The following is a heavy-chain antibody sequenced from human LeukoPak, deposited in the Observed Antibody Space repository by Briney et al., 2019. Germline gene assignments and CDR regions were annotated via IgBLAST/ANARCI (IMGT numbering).Heavy chain of an antibody. V-gene: IGHV1-2*02. J-gene: IGHJ4*02. CDR1: GYTFTGYY. D-gene: IGHD3-22*01. Sequence: ASVKVSCKASGYTFTGYYMHWVRQAPGQGLEWMGWINPNSGGTNYAQKFQGRVTMTRDTSISTAYMELSRLRSDDTAVYYCARDIRAYYYDSSGYYFSSYFDYWGQGTLVTVSS. CDR2: INPNSGGT. CDR3: ARDIRAYYYDSSGYYFSSYFDY.